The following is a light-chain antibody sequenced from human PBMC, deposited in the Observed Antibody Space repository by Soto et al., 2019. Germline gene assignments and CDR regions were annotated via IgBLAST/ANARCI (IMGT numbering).Light chain of an antibody. V-gene: IGLV2-14*03. CDR3: SSYTSTSTLVV. CDR2: DVS. Sequence: QSALTQPASVSGSTGKSITISCTGTISDVGDYNYVSWYQHHPGKAPKLMIYDVSTRPSGVSNRFSGSKSGNTASLTISGLQTEDEADYYCSSYTSTSTLVVFCGGIKLTVL. CDR1: ISDVGDYNY. J-gene: IGLJ2*01.